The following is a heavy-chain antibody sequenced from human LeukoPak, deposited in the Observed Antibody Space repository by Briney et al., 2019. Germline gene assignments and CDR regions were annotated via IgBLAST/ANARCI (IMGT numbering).Heavy chain of an antibody. D-gene: IGHD3-16*01. Sequence: SETLSLTCTVSGGSISNYYWSWIRQPPGKGLEWIGSIYHSGSTYYNPSLKSRVTISVDTSKNQFSLKLSSVTAADTAVYYCARGVQGEPYYFDYWGQGTLVTVSS. CDR3: ARGVQGEPYYFDY. CDR2: IYHSGST. V-gene: IGHV4-38-2*02. J-gene: IGHJ4*02. CDR1: GGSISNYY.